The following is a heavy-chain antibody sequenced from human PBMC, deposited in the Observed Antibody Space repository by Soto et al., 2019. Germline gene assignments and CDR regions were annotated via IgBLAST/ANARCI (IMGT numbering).Heavy chain of an antibody. CDR1: GFDFSGYA. CDR2: ISHDSSSE. V-gene: IGHV3-30-3*01. J-gene: IGHJ5*02. Sequence: GGSLRLSCAASGFDFSGYAMHWVRQPPGKGLDWVAAISHDSSSEYYADSVKGRFTISRDNSKNTLYLQMNSPTTEDTAVYFCTRVARWQVFSPFDPWGQGTLVTVSS. CDR3: TRVARWQVFSPFDP. D-gene: IGHD6-19*01.